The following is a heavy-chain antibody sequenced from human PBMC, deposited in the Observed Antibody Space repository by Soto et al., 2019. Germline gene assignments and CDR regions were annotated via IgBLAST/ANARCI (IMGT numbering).Heavy chain of an antibody. CDR3: ARGIPIVVVPAAAKGMVYAPGDYYYYYGMDV. V-gene: IGHV1-69*01. Sequence: QVQLVQSGAEVKKPGSSVKVSCKASGGTFSSYAISWVRQAPGQGLEWMGGIIPIFGTANYAQKFQGRVTITGDESTSTAYMELSSLRSEDTAVYYCARGIPIVVVPAAAKGMVYAPGDYYYYYGMDVWGQGTTVTVSS. CDR1: GGTFSSYA. J-gene: IGHJ6*02. D-gene: IGHD2-2*01. CDR2: IIPIFGTA.